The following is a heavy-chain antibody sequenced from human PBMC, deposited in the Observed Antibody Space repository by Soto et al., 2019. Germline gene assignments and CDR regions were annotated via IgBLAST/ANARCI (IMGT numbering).Heavy chain of an antibody. J-gene: IGHJ6*02. CDR2: INPSGGST. CDR3: AKDNSYYAMDV. Sequence: GASVKVSCKASGYTFTNNYMHWVRQAPGQGPEWMGMINPSGGSTNYAQKFQGRVTMTRDTSTSTVYMELSSLSSDDTAVYYCAKDNSYYAMDVWGQGTTVTVSS. CDR1: GYTFTNNY. V-gene: IGHV1-46*01.